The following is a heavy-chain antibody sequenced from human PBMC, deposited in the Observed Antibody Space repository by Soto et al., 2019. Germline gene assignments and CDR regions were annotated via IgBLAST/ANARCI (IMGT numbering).Heavy chain of an antibody. CDR3: AKGLTKNYYYYYYMDV. Sequence: GGSLRLSCAASGFTFSSYAMSWVRQAPGKGLEWVSAISGSGGSTYYADSVKGRFTISRDNSKNTLYLQMNSLRAEDTAVYYCAKGLTKNYYYYYYMDVWGKGTTVTVSS. J-gene: IGHJ6*03. CDR1: GFTFSSYA. D-gene: IGHD3-9*01. V-gene: IGHV3-23*01. CDR2: ISGSGGST.